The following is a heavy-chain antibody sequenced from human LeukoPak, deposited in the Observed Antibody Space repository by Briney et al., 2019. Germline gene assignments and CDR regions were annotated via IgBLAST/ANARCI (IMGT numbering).Heavy chain of an antibody. CDR3: ARGERPGPDY. D-gene: IGHD6-25*01. J-gene: IGHJ4*02. CDR1: GVPISSYY. CDR2: TSTSYSGDT. Sequence: SETLSLTCTVSGVPISSYYWSWIRQSPGKGLEWIAYTSTSYSGDTNYNPFLESRVTISLDTSKNQFSLKLSSVTAADAAVYYCARGERPGPDYWGQGTLVTVSS. V-gene: IGHV4-59*01.